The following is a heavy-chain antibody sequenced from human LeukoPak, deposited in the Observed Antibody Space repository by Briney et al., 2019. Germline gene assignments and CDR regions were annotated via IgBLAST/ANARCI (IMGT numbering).Heavy chain of an antibody. CDR2: ISSSSSYI. CDR3: ARDWHSSGYYYINYYYYYMDV. J-gene: IGHJ6*03. Sequence: GGSLRLSCAASGFTFSSYSMNWVRQAPAKGLEWVSSISSSSSYIYYADSVKGRFTISRDNAKNSLYLQMNSLRAEDTAVYYCARDWHSSGYYYINYYYYYMDVWGKGTTVTVSS. D-gene: IGHD3-22*01. CDR1: GFTFSSYS. V-gene: IGHV3-21*01.